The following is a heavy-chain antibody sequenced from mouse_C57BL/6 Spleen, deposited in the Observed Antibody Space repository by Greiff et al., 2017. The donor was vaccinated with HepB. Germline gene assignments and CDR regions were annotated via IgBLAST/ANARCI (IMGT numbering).Heavy chain of an antibody. Sequence: VQRVESGGGLVKPGGSLKLSCAASGFTFSDYGMHWVRQAPEKGLEWVAYISSGSSTIYYADTVKGRFTISRDNAKNTLFLQMTSLRSEDTAMYYCARVSYYYGYAMDYWGQGTSVTVSS. CDR1: GFTFSDYG. D-gene: IGHD1-1*02. CDR2: ISSGSSTI. J-gene: IGHJ4*01. V-gene: IGHV5-17*01. CDR3: ARVSYYYGYAMDY.